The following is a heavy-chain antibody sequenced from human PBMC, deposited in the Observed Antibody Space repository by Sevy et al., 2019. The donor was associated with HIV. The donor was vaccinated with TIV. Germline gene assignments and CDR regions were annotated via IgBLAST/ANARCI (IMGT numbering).Heavy chain of an antibody. J-gene: IGHJ6*02. D-gene: IGHD6-13*01. CDR2: ISGSSNYI. CDR3: TRTPTQPQLWDAMDV. CDR1: GFTFNNFK. Sequence: GGSLRLSCATSGFTFNNFKMTWVRQAPGKGLEWVSSISGSSNYIYYADSVKGRFTISRDNSKNSLYLQMNGLRAEDTAVYYCTRTPTQPQLWDAMDVWGQGTTVTVSS. V-gene: IGHV3-21*01.